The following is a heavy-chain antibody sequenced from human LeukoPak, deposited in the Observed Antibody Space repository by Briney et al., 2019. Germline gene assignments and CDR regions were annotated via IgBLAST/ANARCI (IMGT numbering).Heavy chain of an antibody. CDR3: AKSTLRGYDSSGYIDY. Sequence: GGSLRLSCAASGFTFSSYAMHWVRQAPGKGLEWVAVISYDGSNKYYADSVKGRFTISRDNSKNTLYLQMSSLRAEDTAVYYCAKSTLRGYDSSGYIDYWGQGTLVTVSS. V-gene: IGHV3-30*04. J-gene: IGHJ4*02. CDR1: GFTFSSYA. D-gene: IGHD3-22*01. CDR2: ISYDGSNK.